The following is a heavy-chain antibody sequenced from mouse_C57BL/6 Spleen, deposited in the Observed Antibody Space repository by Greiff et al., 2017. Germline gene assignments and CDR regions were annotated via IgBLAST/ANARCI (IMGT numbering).Heavy chain of an antibody. CDR1: GYSITSGYY. J-gene: IGHJ1*03. CDR3: ARDYSNYWYFDV. Sequence: DVQLQESGPGLVKPSQSLSLTCSVTGYSITSGYYWNWIRQFPGNKLEWMGYISYDGSNNYNPSLKNRISITRDTSKNQFFLKLNSVTTEDTATYYCARDYSNYWYFDVWGTGTTVTVSS. D-gene: IGHD2-5*01. V-gene: IGHV3-6*01. CDR2: ISYDGSN.